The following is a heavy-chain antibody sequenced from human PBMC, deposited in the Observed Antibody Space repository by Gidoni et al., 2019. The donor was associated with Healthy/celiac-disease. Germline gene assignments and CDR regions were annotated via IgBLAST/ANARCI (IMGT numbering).Heavy chain of an antibody. Sequence: EVQLVESGGGLVQPGRSLRLSCAASGFTFDDYAMHWVRQAPGKGLEWVSGISWNSGSIGYADSVKGRFTISRDNAKNSLYLQMNSLRAEVTALYYCAKAYTHLYTAPPDYWGQGTLVTVSS. CDR2: ISWNSGSI. CDR3: AKAYTHLYTAPPDY. J-gene: IGHJ4*02. V-gene: IGHV3-9*01. CDR1: GFTFDDYA. D-gene: IGHD5-18*01.